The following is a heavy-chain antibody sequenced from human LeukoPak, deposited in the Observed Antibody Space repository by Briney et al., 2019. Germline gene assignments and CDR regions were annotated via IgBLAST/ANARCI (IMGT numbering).Heavy chain of an antibody. CDR3: AKGILNWGKYYFYC. CDR1: GFTFSRYA. D-gene: IGHD7-27*01. Sequence: GGSLRLSCAASGFTFSRYAMSWVREAAGKGLEWVSAISGCGGSTYYADSVTGRFIIPRDNSKITPHLQMNSLRAEGTAVTYLAKGILNWGKYYFYCWGQGTLVTVSS. J-gene: IGHJ4*02. CDR2: ISGCGGST. V-gene: IGHV3-23*01.